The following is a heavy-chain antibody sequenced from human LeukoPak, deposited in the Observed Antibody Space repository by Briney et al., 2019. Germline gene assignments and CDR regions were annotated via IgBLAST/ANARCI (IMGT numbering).Heavy chain of an antibody. V-gene: IGHV4-34*01. CDR1: GGSFSGYY. J-gene: IGHJ3*02. Sequence: SETLSLTCAVYGGSFSGYYWSWSRQPPGKGLEWIGEINHSGSTNYNPSLKSRVTISVDTSKNQFSLKLSSVTAADTAVYYCATGGTVTGNDAFDIWGQGTMVTVSS. D-gene: IGHD4-17*01. CDR2: INHSGST. CDR3: ATGGTVTGNDAFDI.